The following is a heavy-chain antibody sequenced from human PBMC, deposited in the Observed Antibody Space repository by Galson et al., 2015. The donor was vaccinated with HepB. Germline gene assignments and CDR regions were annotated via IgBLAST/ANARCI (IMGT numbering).Heavy chain of an antibody. Sequence: SLRLSCAASGFTFSSYWMSWVRQAPGKGLEWVANIKQDGSEKYYVDSVKGRFTISRDNAKNPLYLQTNSLRAEDTAVYYCARHPGYSSGWALFDYWGQGTLVTVSS. CDR1: GFTFSSYW. J-gene: IGHJ4*02. D-gene: IGHD6-19*01. V-gene: IGHV3-7*01. CDR2: IKQDGSEK. CDR3: ARHPGYSSGWALFDY.